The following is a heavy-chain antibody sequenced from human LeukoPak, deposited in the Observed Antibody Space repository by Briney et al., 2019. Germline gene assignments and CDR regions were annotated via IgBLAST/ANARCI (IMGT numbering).Heavy chain of an antibody. CDR3: GREYCSSTSCEEDY. Sequence: GRSLRLSCAASGFTFSSYSMNWVRQAPGKGLEWVSSISSSSSYIYYADSVEGRFTISRDNAKKSLYVQMNSLRAEDTAVYYWGREYCSSTSCEEDYWGQGTLVTVSS. V-gene: IGHV3-21*01. D-gene: IGHD2-2*01. CDR2: ISSSSSYI. J-gene: IGHJ4*02. CDR1: GFTFSSYS.